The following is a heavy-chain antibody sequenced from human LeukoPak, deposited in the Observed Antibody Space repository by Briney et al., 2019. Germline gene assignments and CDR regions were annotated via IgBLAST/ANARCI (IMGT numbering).Heavy chain of an antibody. CDR1: GYTFTGYY. CDR3: ARDHYYGSAEVLLPY. CDR2: TNPNSGGT. J-gene: IGHJ4*02. D-gene: IGHD3-10*01. V-gene: IGHV1-2*02. Sequence: ASVKVSCKASGYTFTGYYMHWVRQAPGQGLEWMGWTNPNSGGTNYAQKFQGRVTMTRDTSISTAYMELSRLRSDDTAVYYCARDHYYGSAEVLLPYWGQGTLVTVSS.